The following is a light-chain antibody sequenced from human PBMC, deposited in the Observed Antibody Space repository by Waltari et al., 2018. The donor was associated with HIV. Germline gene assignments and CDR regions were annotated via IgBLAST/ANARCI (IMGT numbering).Light chain of an antibody. J-gene: IGLJ2*01. Sequence: QSALTQPASVSGSPGQSITISCTGTSSDVGGYNYVSWYQHHPGKVPKLIIYDVSKRPSGVSDRFSGSKSGNRASLTISGLQAEDEADYYCSSYTSSSTVILGGGTKLTVL. CDR2: DVS. CDR1: SSDVGGYNY. V-gene: IGLV2-14*03. CDR3: SSYTSSSTVI.